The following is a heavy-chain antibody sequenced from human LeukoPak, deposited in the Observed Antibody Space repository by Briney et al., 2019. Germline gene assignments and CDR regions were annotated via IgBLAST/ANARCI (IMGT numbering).Heavy chain of an antibody. V-gene: IGHV3-73*01. CDR1: GFTFSGSA. CDR3: TSSSKFASDI. CDR2: IRSKANSYAT. Sequence: GGSLRLSCAASGFTFSGSAMHWVRQASGKGLEWVGRIRSKANSYATGYAASVKGRFTISRDHSQNTSYLQMNSLKTEDAAVYYCTSSSKFASDIWGQGTMVTVSS. J-gene: IGHJ3*02. D-gene: IGHD2-2*01.